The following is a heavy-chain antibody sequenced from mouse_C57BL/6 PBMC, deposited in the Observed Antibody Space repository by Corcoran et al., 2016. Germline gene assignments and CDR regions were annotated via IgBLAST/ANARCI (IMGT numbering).Heavy chain of an antibody. CDR2: IDPETGGT. V-gene: IGHV1-15*01. CDR3: TRAGQVGFAY. J-gene: IGHJ3*01. Sequence: QVQLQQSGAELVRPGASVTLSCTASGSTFTDYEMHWVKQTPVHGLEWIGAIDPETGGTAYNQKFKGKAILTADKSSSTAYMELRSLTSEDSAVYYCTRAGQVGFAYWGQGTLVTVSA. D-gene: IGHD3-2*02. CDR1: GSTFTDYE.